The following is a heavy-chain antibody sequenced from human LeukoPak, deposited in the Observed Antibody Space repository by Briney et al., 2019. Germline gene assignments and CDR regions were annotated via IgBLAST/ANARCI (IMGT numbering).Heavy chain of an antibody. CDR3: ARAYYYDDSGYSNWLDT. CDR2: ISSIGSTI. Sequence: PGGSLRLSCAASGFTFSNYEMNWVRQAPGKGLEWVSYISSIGSTIYYAYSVKGRFTITRDNAKNSLFLQMNSLRAEDTAVYYSARAYYYDDSGYSNWLDTWGQGTLVTVSS. V-gene: IGHV3-48*03. CDR1: GFTFSNYE. J-gene: IGHJ5*02. D-gene: IGHD3-22*01.